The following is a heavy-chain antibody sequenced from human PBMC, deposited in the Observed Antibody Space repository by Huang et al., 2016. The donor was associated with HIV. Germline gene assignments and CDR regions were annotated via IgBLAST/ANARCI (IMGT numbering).Heavy chain of an antibody. CDR3: ARQPPTNYYSNDAFDI. Sequence: EVQLVQSGADLEKPGESLKISCKGSGYSFTSYWIGWVRQMPGRGLEWSGLIYPGYSEVSYSPSFQGQVTIAADKSISTAYLQWNSLKASDTAIYYCARQPPTNYYSNDAFDIWGQGTRVTVSS. J-gene: IGHJ3*02. D-gene: IGHD3-10*01. CDR2: IYPGYSEV. CDR1: GYSFTSYW. V-gene: IGHV5-51*01.